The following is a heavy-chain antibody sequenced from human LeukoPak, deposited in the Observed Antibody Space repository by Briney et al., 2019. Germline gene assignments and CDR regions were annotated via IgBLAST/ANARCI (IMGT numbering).Heavy chain of an antibody. CDR2: IYYSGST. CDR1: GGSISSSSYY. Sequence: SETLSLTCTVSGGSISSSSYYWGWIRQPPGKGLEWIGSIYYSGSTYYNPSLKSRVTISVDTSKNQFSLKLSSVTAADTAVYYCARGGRVRSNPYYFDYWGQGTLVTVSS. J-gene: IGHJ4*02. V-gene: IGHV4-39*07. CDR3: ARGGRVRSNPYYFDY. D-gene: IGHD2-8*01.